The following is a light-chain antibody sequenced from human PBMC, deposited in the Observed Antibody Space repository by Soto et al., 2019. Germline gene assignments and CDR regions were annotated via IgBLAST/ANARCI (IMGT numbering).Light chain of an antibody. V-gene: IGLV6-57*03. CDR2: EDN. CDR3: QSYDSGKGV. CDR1: SGSIASNY. Sequence: NFMLTQPHSVSESPGKTVTISCTRSSGSIASNYVQWYQQRPGSAPTTVIYEDNQKPSGVPDRFSGSIDSSSNSASLTISGLKDEDEAYYYCQSYDSGKGVFGGGTKLTVL. J-gene: IGLJ2*01.